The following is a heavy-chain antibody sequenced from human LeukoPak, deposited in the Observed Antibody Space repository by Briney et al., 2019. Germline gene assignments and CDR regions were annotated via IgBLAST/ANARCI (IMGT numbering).Heavy chain of an antibody. CDR2: IKKDGSEK. CDR1: GFTFSSYW. V-gene: IGHV3-7*03. J-gene: IGHJ4*02. D-gene: IGHD2-15*01. Sequence: GGSLRLSCAASGFTFSSYWMNWARQAPGKGLEWVAIIKKDGSEKYYVDSMKGRFTISRDNAKNSLFLQMNSLRAEGTAIYYCTTDTWYSAGHWGQGTLVTVSS. CDR3: TTDTWYSAGH.